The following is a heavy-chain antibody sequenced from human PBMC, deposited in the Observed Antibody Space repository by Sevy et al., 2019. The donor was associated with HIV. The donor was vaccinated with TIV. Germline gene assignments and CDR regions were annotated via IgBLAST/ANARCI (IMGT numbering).Heavy chain of an antibody. D-gene: IGHD4-17*01. V-gene: IGHV4-59*01. J-gene: IGHJ4*02. CDR3: TRSRGDYGDYYFDY. CDR1: GGSTSSFS. CDR2: IDYTGNT. Sequence: SETLSLTCTVSGGSTSSFSWTWVRQPPGKGLEWIGYIDYTGNTNYNPSLKSRVTISIETSKNQVSLNLRSVTAADTAIYYCTRSRGDYGDYYFDYWGQGNLVTVSS.